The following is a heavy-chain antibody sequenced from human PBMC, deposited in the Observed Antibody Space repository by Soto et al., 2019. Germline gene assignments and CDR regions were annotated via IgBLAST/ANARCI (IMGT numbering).Heavy chain of an antibody. V-gene: IGHV3-23*01. Sequence: VVSLIISWAASGFTFSSYAMSWVRQAPGKGLEWVSAISGSGVSTYYADSVKGRFTISRDNSKNTLYLQMNSLRAEDTAIYYCAKDRSPSDYWGQGTLVTVSS. J-gene: IGHJ4*02. CDR2: ISGSGVST. CDR3: AKDRSPSDY. CDR1: GFTFSSYA.